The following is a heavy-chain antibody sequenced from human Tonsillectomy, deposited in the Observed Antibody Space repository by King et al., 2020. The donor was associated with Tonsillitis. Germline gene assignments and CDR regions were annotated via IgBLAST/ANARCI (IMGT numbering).Heavy chain of an antibody. CDR3: SRHRERSTAASDL. J-gene: IGHJ4*02. D-gene: IGHD2-2*01. CDR2: IDPSDSYV. V-gene: IGHV5-10-1*03. Sequence: VQLVESGAEIKKPGESLTISCTASGYTFTTYWINWVRHVPGKGLEWLGRIDPSDSYVNYNPSFQGLVTISVDKSISTVYLRWTSLQASDTAMYFCSRHRERSTAASDLWGQGTLVTVSS. CDR1: GYTFTTYW.